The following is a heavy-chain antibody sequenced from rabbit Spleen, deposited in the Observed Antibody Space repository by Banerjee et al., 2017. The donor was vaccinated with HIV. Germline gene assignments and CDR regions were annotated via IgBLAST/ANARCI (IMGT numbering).Heavy chain of an antibody. J-gene: IGHJ6*01. Sequence: QEQLEESGGGLVQPEGSLALTCTASGFSFSSTYYMCWVRQAPGKGLEWIACIYAGSDDSTYYASWAKGRFTISKTSSTTVTLQMTSLTVADTATYFCARDTATSFSSYGMDLWGPGTLVTVS. CDR3: ARDTATSFSSYGMDL. CDR1: GFSFSSTYY. CDR2: IYAGSDDST. D-gene: IGHD1-1*01. V-gene: IGHV1S45*01.